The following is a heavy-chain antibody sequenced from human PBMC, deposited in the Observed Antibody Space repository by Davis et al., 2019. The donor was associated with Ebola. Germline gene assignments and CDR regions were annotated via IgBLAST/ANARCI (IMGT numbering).Heavy chain of an antibody. J-gene: IGHJ6*03. D-gene: IGHD1-1*01. Sequence: GESLKISCAASGFTFSSYAMSWVRQAPGKGLEWVSAISGSGGSTYYADSVKGRFTISRDNSKNTLYLQMNSLRAEDTAVYYCAKEAGMRHADYYMDVWGKGTTVTVSS. CDR2: ISGSGGST. V-gene: IGHV3-23*01. CDR3: AKEAGMRHADYYMDV. CDR1: GFTFSSYA.